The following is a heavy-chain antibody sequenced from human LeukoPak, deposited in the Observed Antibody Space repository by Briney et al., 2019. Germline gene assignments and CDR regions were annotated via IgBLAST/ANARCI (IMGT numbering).Heavy chain of an antibody. CDR3: AKISGATVTPPAGY. D-gene: IGHD4-17*01. CDR1: GFSLSDYG. J-gene: IGHJ4*02. CDR2: ITMNSVR. V-gene: IGHV3-48*02. Sequence: GGSLRLSCSASGFSLSDYGMSWVRQAPGKGLEWVSYITMNSVRFYADSVKGRFTISRDNDKNSVYLQMNSLRDEDTAVYYCAKISGATVTPPAGYWGQGTLVTVSS.